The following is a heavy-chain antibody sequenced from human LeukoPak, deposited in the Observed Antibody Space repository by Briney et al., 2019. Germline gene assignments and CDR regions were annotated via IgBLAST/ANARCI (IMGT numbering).Heavy chain of an antibody. V-gene: IGHV3-48*01. J-gene: IGHJ4*02. CDR2: ITGSSSTI. CDR3: ARDQDYGFTY. Sequence: GGSLRLSCAASGSTLSSYSMNWVRQAPGKGPEWISWITGSSSTIIYADSVKGRFTISRDNAKNSLYLQMNSLRAEDTAVYYCARDQDYGFTYWGQGTLVTVSS. D-gene: IGHD4-17*01. CDR1: GSTLSSYS.